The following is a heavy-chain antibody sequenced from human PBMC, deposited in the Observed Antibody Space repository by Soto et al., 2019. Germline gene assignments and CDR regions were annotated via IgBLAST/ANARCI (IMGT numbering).Heavy chain of an antibody. D-gene: IGHD3-3*01. V-gene: IGHV4-39*01. CDR3: AAPDFWSGKASYYYYYMDV. J-gene: IGHJ6*03. CDR2: IYYSGST. Sequence: PSETLSLTCTVSGSSISSSRDYWGWIRQPPGKWLEWIGSIYYSGSTYYNPSIKSRVTIFVDTSKTQFSLKLSSVTAADTAVYYCAAPDFWSGKASYYYYYMDVWGKGTTVTVSS. CDR1: GSSISSSRDY.